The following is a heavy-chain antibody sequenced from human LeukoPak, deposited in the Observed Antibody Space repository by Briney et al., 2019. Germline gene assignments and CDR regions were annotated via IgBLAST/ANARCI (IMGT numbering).Heavy chain of an antibody. J-gene: IGHJ6*03. D-gene: IGHD6-13*01. CDR2: ISAYNGNT. CDR3: ARSSNWVPYYYYKDV. V-gene: IGHV1-18*01. Sequence: ASVKVSCKASGYTFTSYGISWVRQAPGQGLEWMGWISAYNGNTNYAQKLQGRVTMTTDTSTSTAYMELRSLRSDDTAVYYCARSSNWVPYYYYKDVWGKGTTVTVSS. CDR1: GYTFTSYG.